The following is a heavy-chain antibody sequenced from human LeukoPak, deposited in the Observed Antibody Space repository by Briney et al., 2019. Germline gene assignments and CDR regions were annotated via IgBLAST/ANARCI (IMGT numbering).Heavy chain of an antibody. CDR1: GFTFSSYA. CDR3: AKDRVSSETDFDC. J-gene: IGHJ4*02. Sequence: GGSLRLSCAASGFTFSSYAMHWVRQAPGKGLEWVAFIRNDGCNTYYADSVKGRFAISRDNSKNTLYLQMNSLRAEDTAVYYCAKDRVSSETDFDCWGQGTLVTVSS. D-gene: IGHD3-22*01. CDR2: IRNDGCNT. V-gene: IGHV3-30*02.